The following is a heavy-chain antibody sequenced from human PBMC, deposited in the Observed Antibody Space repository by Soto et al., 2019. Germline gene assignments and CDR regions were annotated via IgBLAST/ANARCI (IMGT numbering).Heavy chain of an antibody. CDR1: GGSISSFS. CDR3: AREFPGALERSRAFDI. D-gene: IGHD1-1*01. V-gene: IGHV4-4*07. CDR2: VSATETA. J-gene: IGHJ3*02. Sequence: QVHLQESGPGMVRPSETLSLTCTVSGGSISSFSWSWIRQSAGKGLEWIGRVSATETASYNPSLRSRVTMSADMSSNQFSLNLNSVTAADSAVYFCAREFPGALERSRAFDIWGQGTVGTVS.